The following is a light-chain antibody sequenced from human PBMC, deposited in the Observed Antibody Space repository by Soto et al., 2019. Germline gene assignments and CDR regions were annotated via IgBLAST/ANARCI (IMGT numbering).Light chain of an antibody. CDR1: QSISSW. V-gene: IGKV1-5*01. J-gene: IGKJ4*01. CDR2: DAS. Sequence: DIQMTQSPSTLSTSVGDRVTITCRASQSISSWLAWYQQKPGKAPKLLIYDASSLESGVPSRFSGSGSGTEFTLTISSLQPDDFATYYCQHYNSYPPLTFGGGTKLEIK. CDR3: QHYNSYPPLT.